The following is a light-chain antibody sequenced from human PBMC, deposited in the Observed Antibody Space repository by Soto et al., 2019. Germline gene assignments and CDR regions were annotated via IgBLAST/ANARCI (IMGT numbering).Light chain of an antibody. CDR1: QSISGY. V-gene: IGKV3-11*02. J-gene: IGKJ5*01. CDR3: QQRYNWPIT. Sequence: EIVLSQSPATVSLSPGERATLHCRASQSISGYLGWYQQKPGQAPRLLIYADSNRATGIPARFSGSGSGRDFTLTISSLEPEDFSVYYCQQRYNWPITFGQGTRLEIK. CDR2: ADS.